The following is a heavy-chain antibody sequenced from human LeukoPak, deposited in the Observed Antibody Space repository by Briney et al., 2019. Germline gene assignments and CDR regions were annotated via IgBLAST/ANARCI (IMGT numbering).Heavy chain of an antibody. J-gene: IGHJ4*02. CDR2: ISGSGGST. CDR1: GFTFSSYA. CDR3: AKASAMIVVVSKHFDY. Sequence: GGSLRLSCAASGFTFSSYAMSWVRQAPGKGLEWVSAISGSGGSTYYADSVKGRFTISRDNSKNTLYLQMNSLRAEDTAVFYCAKASAMIVVVSKHFDYWGQGTLVTVSS. V-gene: IGHV3-23*01. D-gene: IGHD3-22*01.